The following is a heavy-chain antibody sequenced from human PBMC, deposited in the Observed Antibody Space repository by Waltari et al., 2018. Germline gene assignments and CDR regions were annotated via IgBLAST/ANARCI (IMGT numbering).Heavy chain of an antibody. CDR1: GGTFSSYA. Sequence: QVQLVQSGAEVKKPGSSVKVSCKASGGTFSSYAISWVRQAPGQGLEWMGGVIPIFGTANDAQKFQGRVTITADESTSTAYMELSSLRSEDTAVYYCAAALFWVTAIDGEAFDIWGQGTMVTVSS. CDR3: AAALFWVTAIDGEAFDI. J-gene: IGHJ3*02. D-gene: IGHD2-21*02. V-gene: IGHV1-69*01. CDR2: VIPIFGTA.